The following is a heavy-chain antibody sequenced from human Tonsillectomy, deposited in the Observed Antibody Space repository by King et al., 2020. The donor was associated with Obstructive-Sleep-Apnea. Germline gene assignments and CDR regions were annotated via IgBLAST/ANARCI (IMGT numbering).Heavy chain of an antibody. CDR1: GYSFTNFW. D-gene: IGHD3-22*01. J-gene: IGHJ4*02. CDR2: IDPGDSDV. Sequence: VQLVESGAEVKKPGESLKISCKASGYSFTNFWIGWVRQMPGKGLEWMGIIDPGDSDVRFSPSFRGQVTISADKSITTAYLQWSSLKASDTAVYYCVRLGTTMIAAHCDFWGLGTLVTVSS. CDR3: VRLGTTMIAAHCDF. V-gene: IGHV5-51*01.